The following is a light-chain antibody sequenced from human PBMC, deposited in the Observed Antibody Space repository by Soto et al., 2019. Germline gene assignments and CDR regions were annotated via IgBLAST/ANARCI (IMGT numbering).Light chain of an antibody. CDR2: WAS. V-gene: IGKV4-1*01. CDR1: XIFLYSSNNKNY. CDR3: QHYYNTPPT. Sequence: DIVMTHSPYSLAVSLGEXXTXXXXXXXIFLYSSNNKNYLSWYQQRPGQPPKLLIYWASTRESGVPDRFSGSGSGTDFTLTISSLQAEDVAVYYCQHYYNTPPTFGGGTKVDIK. J-gene: IGKJ4*01.